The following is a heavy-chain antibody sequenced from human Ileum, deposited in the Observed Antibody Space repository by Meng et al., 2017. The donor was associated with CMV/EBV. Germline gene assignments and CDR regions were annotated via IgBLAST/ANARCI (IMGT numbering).Heavy chain of an antibody. CDR2: ISSSSRTI. V-gene: IGHV3-48*04. D-gene: IGHD1-26*01. Sequence: ESLKISCAASGFTFSSYSMNWVRQAPGKGLEWVAYISSSSRTIYYADSVRGRLTISRDNAKNSLTLQISGLRAEDTAVYYCARLQWDAFDFLGQGTLVTVSS. J-gene: IGHJ4*02. CDR1: GFTFSSYS. CDR3: ARLQWDAFDF.